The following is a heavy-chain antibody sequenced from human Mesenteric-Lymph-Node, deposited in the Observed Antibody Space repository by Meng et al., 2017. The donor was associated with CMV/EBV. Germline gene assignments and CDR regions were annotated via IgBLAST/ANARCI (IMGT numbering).Heavy chain of an antibody. V-gene: IGHV1-8*03. CDR3: ARGLTMKRYFDY. J-gene: IGHJ4*02. CDR1: GGTFSTYA. CDR2: MNPNSGNT. Sequence: ASVKVSCKASGGTFSTYAFSWVRQAPGQGLEWMGWMNPNSGNTGYAQKFQGRVTITRNTSISTAYMELSSLRSEDTAVYYCARGLTMKRYFDYWGQGTLVTVSS. D-gene: IGHD4/OR15-4a*01.